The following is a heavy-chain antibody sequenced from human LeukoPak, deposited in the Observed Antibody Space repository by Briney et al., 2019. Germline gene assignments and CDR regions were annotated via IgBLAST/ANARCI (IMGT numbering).Heavy chain of an antibody. J-gene: IGHJ4*02. CDR2: INPNSGDT. Sequence: ASVKVSCKASVYTFTNFYIHWVRQAPGQGLEWMGWINPNSGDTSYAREFQDRLTMTRDTSPRTAYMDLSRLRSDDTAVYYCARRPINCIITNCYVDYWGGGTLVTVCS. CDR1: VYTFTNFY. V-gene: IGHV1-2*02. CDR3: ARRPINCIITNCYVDY. D-gene: IGHD2-2*01.